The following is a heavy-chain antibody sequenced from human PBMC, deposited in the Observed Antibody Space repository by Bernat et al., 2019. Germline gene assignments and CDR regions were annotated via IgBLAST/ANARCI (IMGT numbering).Heavy chain of an antibody. D-gene: IGHD4-11*01. Sequence: QVQLQESGPGLVKPSETLSLSCVVSGFSITSGYSWGWVRQPPGKGLEWIASFYLSESTYYNAALKSRVTISVDKSKNLFSLKMDSVTAADTAMYYCARMKPLGRTVDYFQYWGQGTLVTVSS. CDR2: FYLSEST. J-gene: IGHJ4*02. CDR3: ARMKPLGRTVDYFQY. V-gene: IGHV4-38-2*01. CDR1: GFSITSGYS.